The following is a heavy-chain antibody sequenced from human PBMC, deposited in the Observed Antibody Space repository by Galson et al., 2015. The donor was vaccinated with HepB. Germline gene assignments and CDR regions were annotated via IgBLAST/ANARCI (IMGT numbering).Heavy chain of an antibody. J-gene: IGHJ4*02. Sequence: SVKVSCKASGYTFTSYAMNWVRQAPGQGLEWMGWINTNTGNPTYAQGFTGRFVFSLDTSVSTAYLQISSLKAEDTAVYYCARVYVSSGSYFGMDYWGQGTLVTVSS. V-gene: IGHV7-4-1*02. D-gene: IGHD1-26*01. CDR1: GYTFTSYA. CDR2: INTNTGNP. CDR3: ARVYVSSGSYFGMDY.